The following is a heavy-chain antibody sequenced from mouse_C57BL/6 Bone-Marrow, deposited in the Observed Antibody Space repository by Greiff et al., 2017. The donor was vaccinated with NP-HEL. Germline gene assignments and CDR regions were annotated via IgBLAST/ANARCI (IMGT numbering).Heavy chain of an antibody. D-gene: IGHD2-4*01. J-gene: IGHJ3*01. V-gene: IGHV1-82*01. CDR2: IYPGDGDT. Sequence: VMLVESGPELVKPGASVKISCKASGYAFSSSWMNWVKQRPGKGLEWIGRIYPGDGDTNYNGKFKGKATLTADKSSSTAYMQLSSLTSEDSAVYFCARERYDYVWFAYWGQGTLVTVSA. CDR1: GYAFSSSW. CDR3: ARERYDYVWFAY.